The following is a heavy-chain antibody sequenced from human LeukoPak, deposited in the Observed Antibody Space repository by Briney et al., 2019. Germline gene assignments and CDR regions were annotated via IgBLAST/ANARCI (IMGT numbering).Heavy chain of an antibody. CDR1: GFTFDDYT. Sequence: GGSLRLSCAASGFTFDDYTMHWVRQAPGKGLEWVSLISWDGGSTYYADSVKGRFTISRDNSKNSLYLQMNSLRTEDTALYYCAKSKTAVTTGYLDYWGQGTLVTVSS. CDR2: ISWDGGST. V-gene: IGHV3-43*01. CDR3: AKSKTAVTTGYLDY. J-gene: IGHJ4*02. D-gene: IGHD4-17*01.